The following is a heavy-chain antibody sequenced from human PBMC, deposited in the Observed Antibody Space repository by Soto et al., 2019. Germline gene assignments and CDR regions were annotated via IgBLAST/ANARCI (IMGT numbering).Heavy chain of an antibody. V-gene: IGHV3-64D*06. J-gene: IGHJ4*02. CDR3: VKGEFYYDSSAYYLFDV. CDR1: GFTFSSYA. Sequence: GGSLRLSCSASGFTFSSYAMHWVRQAPGKGLEYVSSISINGGSTHYADSVKGRFTISRDNSRNTQYLQMSSLRADDTAVYYCVKGEFYYDSSAYYLFDVWGQGSLVTVSS. D-gene: IGHD3-22*01. CDR2: ISINGGST.